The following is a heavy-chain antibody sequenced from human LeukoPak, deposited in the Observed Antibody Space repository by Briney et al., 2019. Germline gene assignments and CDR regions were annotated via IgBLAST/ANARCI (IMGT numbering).Heavy chain of an antibody. D-gene: IGHD5-18*01. CDR3: GRVDTAMVRSIDY. CDR1: GYSFTSYW. Sequence: GESLKISCKGSGYSFTSYWIVWVRQMPGKGLEWMGIIYPGDSDTRYSPSFQGQVTISADKSISTAYLQWSSLKASDTAMYYCGRVDTAMVRSIDYWGQGTLVTVSS. V-gene: IGHV5-51*01. CDR2: IYPGDSDT. J-gene: IGHJ4*02.